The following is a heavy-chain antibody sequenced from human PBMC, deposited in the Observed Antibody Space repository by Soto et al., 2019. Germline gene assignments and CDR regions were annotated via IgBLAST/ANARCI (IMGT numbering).Heavy chain of an antibody. Sequence: QVQLVQSGAEVKKPGSSVKVSCKASGGTFSSYTISWVRQAPGQGLEWMGRIIPIPGIANYAQKFQGRVTITADKSTSTAYIELSSRRSEDTAVYYCAGAGYSSGDRYYYYMDVWGKGTTVTVSS. CDR1: GGTFSSYT. CDR3: AGAGYSSGDRYYYYMDV. D-gene: IGHD6-19*01. J-gene: IGHJ6*03. CDR2: IIPIPGIA. V-gene: IGHV1-69*02.